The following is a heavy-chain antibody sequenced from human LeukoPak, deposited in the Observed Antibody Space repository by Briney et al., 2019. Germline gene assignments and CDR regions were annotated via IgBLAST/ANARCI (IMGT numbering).Heavy chain of an antibody. CDR1: GGTFSSYA. CDR3: ASRPLQWLVPLHFQH. D-gene: IGHD6-19*01. J-gene: IGHJ1*01. CDR2: TIPIFGTA. V-gene: IGHV1-69*13. Sequence: SVKVSCKASGGTFSSYAISWVRQAPGQGLEWMGGTIPIFGTANYAQKFQGRVTITADESTSTAYMELSSLRSEDTAVYYCASRPLQWLVPLHFQHWGQGTLVTVSS.